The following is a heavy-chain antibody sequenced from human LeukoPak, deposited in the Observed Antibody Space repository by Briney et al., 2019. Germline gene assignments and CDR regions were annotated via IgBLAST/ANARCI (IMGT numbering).Heavy chain of an antibody. D-gene: IGHD1-26*01. CDR2: IYYSGST. Sequence: PSETLSLTCTVSGGSISSSSYYWGWIRQPPGKGLEWVGSIYYSGSTYYNPSLKSRVTISVDTSNNQFSLKLSSVTAADTAVYYCARAGEGLLAYSFDIWGQGTMVTVSS. CDR1: GGSISSSSYY. CDR3: ARAGEGLLAYSFDI. J-gene: IGHJ3*02. V-gene: IGHV4-39*01.